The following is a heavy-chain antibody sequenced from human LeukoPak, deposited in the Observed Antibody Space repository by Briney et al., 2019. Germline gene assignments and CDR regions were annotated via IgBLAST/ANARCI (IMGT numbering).Heavy chain of an antibody. CDR3: ATVKYDYGDPVGWFDP. V-gene: IGHV3-23*01. Sequence: AGGSLRPSCAASGFPFGASAMTWVRQAPGKGLEWVSHILSTGTTYYADSMGGRFTISRDNSKNTLYLLMTSLRADDTAVYYCATVKYDYGDPVGWFDPWGQGTLVTVSS. J-gene: IGHJ5*02. D-gene: IGHD4-17*01. CDR1: GFPFGASA. CDR2: ILSTGTT.